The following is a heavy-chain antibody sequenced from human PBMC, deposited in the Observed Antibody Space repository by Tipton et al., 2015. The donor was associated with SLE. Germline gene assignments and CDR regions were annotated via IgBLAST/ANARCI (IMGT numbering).Heavy chain of an antibody. V-gene: IGHV4-34*01. CDR1: GGSFSGYY. Sequence: TLSLTCAVYGGSFSGYYWNWIRQPPGKGLEWIGEVNHSGSNNCNPSLKSRVTISVDTSKNQFSLKLSSVTAADTAVYYCARAYNSGWPHYSYSGMDVWGQGTTVTVSS. J-gene: IGHJ6*02. CDR3: ARAYNSGWPHYSYSGMDV. D-gene: IGHD6-19*01. CDR2: VNHSGSN.